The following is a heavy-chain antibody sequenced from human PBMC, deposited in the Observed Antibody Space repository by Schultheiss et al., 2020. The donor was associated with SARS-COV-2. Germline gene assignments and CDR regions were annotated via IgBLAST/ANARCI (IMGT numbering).Heavy chain of an antibody. Sequence: SVKVSCKASGGTFSSYAISWVRQAPGQGLEWMGGIIPIFGTANYAQKFQGRVTITADESTSTAYMQLTSLRSDDTAVYYCARVGHVTSPPHSRNPQYYWGQGTQVTVSS. J-gene: IGHJ4*02. D-gene: IGHD3-16*01. CDR1: GGTFSSYA. CDR2: IIPIFGTA. CDR3: ARVGHVTSPPHSRNPQYY. V-gene: IGHV1-69*13.